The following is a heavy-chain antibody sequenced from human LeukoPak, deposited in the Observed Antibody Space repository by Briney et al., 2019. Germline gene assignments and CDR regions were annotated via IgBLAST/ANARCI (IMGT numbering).Heavy chain of an antibody. CDR2: IYTSGST. V-gene: IGHV4-4*07. Sequence: PSETLSLTCTVSGGSISSYYWSWIRQPAGKGLEWIGRIYTSGSTNYNPSLKSRVTMPVDTSKNQFSLKLSSVTAADTAVYYCARCSYSSGCYWYFDLWGRGTLVTVSS. D-gene: IGHD6-19*01. J-gene: IGHJ2*01. CDR1: GGSISSYY. CDR3: ARCSYSSGCYWYFDL.